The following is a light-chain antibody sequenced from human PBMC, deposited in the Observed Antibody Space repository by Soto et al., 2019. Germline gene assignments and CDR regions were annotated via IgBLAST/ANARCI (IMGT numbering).Light chain of an antibody. CDR2: GAS. Sequence: DIQMTQSPSSLSASVGDRVTITCRASQDIGNDLGWYQQKPGKAPKRLIYGASSLESGVPSRFSGSRSGTEFTLTVSSLQPEDFVTYYCLQHNGYLWSFGQGTKVEIK. CDR3: LQHNGYLWS. V-gene: IGKV1-17*01. J-gene: IGKJ1*01. CDR1: QDIGND.